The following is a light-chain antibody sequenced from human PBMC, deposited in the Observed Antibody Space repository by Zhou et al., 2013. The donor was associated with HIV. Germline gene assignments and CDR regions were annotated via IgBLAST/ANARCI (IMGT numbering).Light chain of an antibody. CDR3: QQYDNVPPT. Sequence: DIQMTQSPSSVSASVGDRVTITCRASQGISSWLAWYQQKPGKAPNLLIYAASTLEAGVPSRFSGNGSGTDFTFTISSLQPEDIARYYCQQYDNVPPTFGQGTRLDI. CDR1: QGISSW. CDR2: AAS. V-gene: IGKV1-33*01. J-gene: IGKJ5*01.